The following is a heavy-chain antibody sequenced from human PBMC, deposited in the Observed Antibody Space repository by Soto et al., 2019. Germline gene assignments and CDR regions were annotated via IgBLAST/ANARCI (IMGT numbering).Heavy chain of an antibody. Sequence: QVQLQESGPGLVKPSRTLTLTCTVSGDSISNNYYYWSWIRQPPGKGLEWIGYIQNSGTTYYNPSLKSRVSISVDTSKNEFSLKLTSVTAADTAVYYCARDFSFGGYGLDVWGQGTTVTVSS. CDR2: IQNSGTT. D-gene: IGHD3-10*01. J-gene: IGHJ6*02. CDR1: GDSISNNYYY. V-gene: IGHV4-30-4*01. CDR3: ARDFSFGGYGLDV.